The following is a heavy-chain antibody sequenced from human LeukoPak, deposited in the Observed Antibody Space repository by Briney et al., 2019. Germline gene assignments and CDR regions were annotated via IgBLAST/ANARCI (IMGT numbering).Heavy chain of an antibody. Sequence: GGSLRLSCAASGFTFSDYYMSWIRQAPGKGLEWVSYISSSGSTIYYADSVKGRFTISRDNAKNSLYLQMNSLRAEDTAVYYCARKWESHRAYYYYYYMDVWGKGTTVTVSS. J-gene: IGHJ6*03. D-gene: IGHD1-26*01. CDR3: ARKWESHRAYYYYYYMDV. V-gene: IGHV3-11*01. CDR1: GFTFSDYY. CDR2: ISSSGSTI.